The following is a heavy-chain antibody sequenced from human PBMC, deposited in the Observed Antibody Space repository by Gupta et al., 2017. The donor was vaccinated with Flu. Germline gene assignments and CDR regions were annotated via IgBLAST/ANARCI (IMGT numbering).Heavy chain of an antibody. V-gene: IGHV3-30*18. CDR3: AKDWRWDNNNYGMNV. D-gene: IGHD5-24*01. CDR1: GFSFSNYG. CDR2: ISHDGSNY. Sequence: QERVVESGGGVVQPGRSLRLYCAASGFSFSNYGMHWVRQAPGKGLEWVAVISHDGSNYYHTDSVKGRFTISRDNSKNTLYLQMSSLRTEDTAVYYCAKDWRWDNNNYGMNVWGQGTTVTVSS. J-gene: IGHJ6*02.